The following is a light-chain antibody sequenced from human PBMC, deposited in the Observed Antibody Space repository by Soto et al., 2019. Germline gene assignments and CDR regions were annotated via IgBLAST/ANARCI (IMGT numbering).Light chain of an antibody. V-gene: IGKV4-1*01. J-gene: IGKJ1*01. CDR1: QSVFYSPNNKNY. Sequence: DIVMTQSPDSLAVSLGERATINCKSSQSVFYSPNNKNYLAWYQQKPGQPPKLLLYWASTRETGAPDRFSRRGSGTDFTLTLSSLQAEDVAPNYCQRPYDIPRRFGQGTKVEI. CDR2: WAS. CDR3: QRPYDIPRR.